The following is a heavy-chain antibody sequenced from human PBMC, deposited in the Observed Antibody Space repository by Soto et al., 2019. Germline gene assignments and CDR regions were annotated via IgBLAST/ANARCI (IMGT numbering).Heavy chain of an antibody. CDR2: IIPILGIA. Sequence: QVQLVQSGAEVKKPGSSVKVSCKASGGTFSSYTISWVRQAPGQGLEWMGRIIPILGIANYAQKFQGRVTITADKSTSTAYMELSSLRSEDTAVYYCARDGDDGDYSGFDPWGQGTLVTVSS. D-gene: IGHD4-17*01. CDR3: ARDGDDGDYSGFDP. CDR1: GGTFSSYT. V-gene: IGHV1-69*08. J-gene: IGHJ5*02.